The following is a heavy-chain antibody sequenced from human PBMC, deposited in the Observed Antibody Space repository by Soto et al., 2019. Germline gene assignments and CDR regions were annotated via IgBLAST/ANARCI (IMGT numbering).Heavy chain of an antibody. V-gene: IGHV1-8*01. D-gene: IGHD4-17*01. J-gene: IGHJ6*03. CDR1: GYTFTSYD. CDR2: MNPNSGNT. Sequence: ASVKLSCKASGYTFTSYDINWVRQATGQGLEWMGWMNPNSGNTGYAQKFQGRVTMTRNTSISTAYMELSSLRSEDTAVYYCAREPVTTRPYYYYYYMDVWGKGTTVTVSS. CDR3: AREPVTTRPYYYYYYMDV.